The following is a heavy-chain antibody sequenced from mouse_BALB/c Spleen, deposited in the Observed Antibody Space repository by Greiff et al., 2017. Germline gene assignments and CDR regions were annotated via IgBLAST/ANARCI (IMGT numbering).Heavy chain of an antibody. Sequence: VQLQQPGAELVKPGTSVKLSCKASGYNFTSYWINWVKLRPGQGLEWIGDIYPGSGSTNYNEKFKSKATLTVDTSSSTAYMQLSSLASEDSALYYCARYGSSYWYFDVWGAGTTVTVSS. CDR1: GYNFTSYW. CDR3: ARYGSSYWYFDV. J-gene: IGHJ1*01. V-gene: IGHV1-55*01. D-gene: IGHD1-1*01. CDR2: IYPGSGST.